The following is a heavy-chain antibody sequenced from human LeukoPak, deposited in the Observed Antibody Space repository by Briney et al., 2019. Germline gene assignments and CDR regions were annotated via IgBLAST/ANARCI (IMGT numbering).Heavy chain of an antibody. CDR1: GGSFSGYY. Sequence: SETLSLTCAVYGGSFSGYYWSWIRQPPGKGLEWIGEINHSGSTNYNPSLKSRVTISVDTSKNQFSLKLSSVTAADTAVYYCARDQADYGSGINYYYYGMDVWGQGTTVTVSS. CDR3: ARDQADYGSGINYYYYGMDV. CDR2: INHSGST. D-gene: IGHD3-10*01. J-gene: IGHJ6*02. V-gene: IGHV4-34*01.